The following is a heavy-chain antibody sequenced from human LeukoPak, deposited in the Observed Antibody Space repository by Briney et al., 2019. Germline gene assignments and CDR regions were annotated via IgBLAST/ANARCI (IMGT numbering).Heavy chain of an antibody. V-gene: IGHV3-7*04. CDR1: GFTFSSYW. D-gene: IGHD1-26*01. J-gene: IGHJ4*02. Sequence: PGGSLRLSCAASGFTFSSYWMTWVRQAPGKGLEWVANIKEDGSEKYYVDSVKGRCTISRDNAKNSVFLQMNSLRVEDTAVYYCARHRGGAYFDDWGQGTLVTVSS. CDR2: IKEDGSEK. CDR3: ARHRGGAYFDD.